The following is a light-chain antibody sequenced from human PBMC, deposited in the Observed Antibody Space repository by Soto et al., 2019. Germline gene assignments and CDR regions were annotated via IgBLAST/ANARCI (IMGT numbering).Light chain of an antibody. CDR1: QSLSSN. CDR2: GAS. V-gene: IGKV3-15*01. J-gene: IGKJ4*01. Sequence: IVIKLSASAVSVSPEERATLSCRASQSLSSNLAWYQRKPGQAPRLLIYGASTRATGIPARFSGSGSGTEFTLTISSRQSDDFTVYYCQRYDNWPLTSCGGAKVDI. CDR3: QRYDNWPLT.